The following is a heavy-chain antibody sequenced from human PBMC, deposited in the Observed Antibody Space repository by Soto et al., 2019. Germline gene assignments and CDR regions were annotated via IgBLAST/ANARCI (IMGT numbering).Heavy chain of an antibody. Sequence: QVQLQESGPGLVKPSQTLSLTCTVSGGSISSGGYYWSWIRQHPGKGLEWIGYIYYSGSTYYNPSLNSRVTISVDTSKNQFSLKLSSVTAADTAVYYCARDRYCSGGSCYSGTYGIDVWGQGTTVTVSS. V-gene: IGHV4-31*03. J-gene: IGHJ6*02. CDR1: GGSISSGGYY. CDR2: IYYSGST. CDR3: ARDRYCSGGSCYSGTYGIDV. D-gene: IGHD2-15*01.